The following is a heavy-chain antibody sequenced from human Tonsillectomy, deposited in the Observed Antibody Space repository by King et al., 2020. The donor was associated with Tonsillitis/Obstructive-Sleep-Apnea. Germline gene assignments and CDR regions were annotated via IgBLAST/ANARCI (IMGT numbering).Heavy chain of an antibody. Sequence: QLQESGPGLVKPSETLSLTCTVSGGSISSNTYYWGWIRQPPGKGLEWIGSIYYSGSSYYNPSLKSRVTISVDTSKNQFSLKLNSVTAADTAVYYCAGLERGSGSHYPARFDYWGQGTLVPVSS. D-gene: IGHD3-10*01. CDR3: AGLERGSGSHYPARFDY. CDR2: IYYSGSS. J-gene: IGHJ4*01. V-gene: IGHV4-39*01. CDR1: GGSISSNTYY.